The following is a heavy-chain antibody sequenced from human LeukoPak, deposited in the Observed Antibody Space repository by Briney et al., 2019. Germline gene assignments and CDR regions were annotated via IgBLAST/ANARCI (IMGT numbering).Heavy chain of an antibody. CDR3: ARDAYYYDSSGYYYGGGYYYYMDV. D-gene: IGHD3-22*01. Sequence: ASVKVSCKASGYTFTSNGISWVRQAPGQGLEWVGGISAYNGNTNYAQELQGRVTMTTDTSTSTAYMELRSLRSDDTAVYYCARDAYYYDSSGYYYGGGYYYYMDVWGKGTTVTVSS. CDR2: ISAYNGNT. CDR1: GYTFTSNG. J-gene: IGHJ6*03. V-gene: IGHV1-18*01.